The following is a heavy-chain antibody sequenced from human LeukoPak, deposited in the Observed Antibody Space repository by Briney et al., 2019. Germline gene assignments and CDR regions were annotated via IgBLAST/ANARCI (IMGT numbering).Heavy chain of an antibody. CDR3: ATDYGDFAEYFQH. J-gene: IGHJ1*01. D-gene: IGHD4-17*01. V-gene: IGHV3-30*03. CDR2: ISYDGSNK. CDR1: GFTFSSYG. Sequence: GGSLRLSCAASGFTFSSYGMHWVRQAPGKGLEWVAVISYDGSNKYYADSVKGRFTISRDNSKNTLYLQMNSLRAEDMAVYYCATDYGDFAEYFQHWGQGTLVTVSS.